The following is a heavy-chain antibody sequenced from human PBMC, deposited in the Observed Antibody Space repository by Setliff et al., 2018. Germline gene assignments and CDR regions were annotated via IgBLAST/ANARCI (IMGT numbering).Heavy chain of an antibody. Sequence: ASVKVSCKTSGYLLTSYGLTWVRQAPGQGLDWVGWISPYNGHTNYAQKLQDRVTMTTDTSTGTAYLDLRSLTSDDTAVYFCSRLVRYCTKTACQTLPGGEYWGQGTLVTVSS. D-gene: IGHD2-8*01. CDR3: SRLVRYCTKTACQTLPGGEY. V-gene: IGHV1-18*01. J-gene: IGHJ4*02. CDR2: ISPYNGHT. CDR1: GYLLTSYG.